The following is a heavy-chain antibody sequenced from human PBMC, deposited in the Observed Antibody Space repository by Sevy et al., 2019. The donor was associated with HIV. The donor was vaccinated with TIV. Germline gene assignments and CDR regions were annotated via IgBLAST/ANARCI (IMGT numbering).Heavy chain of an antibody. D-gene: IGHD5-12*01. CDR2: IYYSGST. CDR3: ARHVGRDGYNLNFDY. Sequence: SETLSLTCTVSGGSISSSSYYWGWIRQHPGKGLEWIGSIYYSGSTYYNPSLKSRVTISVDTSKNQFSLKLSSVTAADTAVYYCARHVGRDGYNLNFDYWGQGTLVTVSS. J-gene: IGHJ4*02. V-gene: IGHV4-39*01. CDR1: GGSISSSSYY.